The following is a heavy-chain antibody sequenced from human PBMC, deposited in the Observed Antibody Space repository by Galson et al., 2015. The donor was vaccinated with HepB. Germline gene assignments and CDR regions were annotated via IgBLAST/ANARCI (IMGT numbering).Heavy chain of an antibody. CDR3: ARRGEGGYSAHNWFDP. J-gene: IGHJ5*02. CDR1: GYTFTGYY. CDR2: INPNSGGT. Sequence: SVKVSCKASGYTFTGYYLDWVRQAPGQGLEWMGWINPNSGGTTSAQKFEGRVTMTRDTSISTVYMELSSLRSEDTAVYYCARRGEGGYSAHNWFDPWGQGTLVTVSS. V-gene: IGHV1-2*02. D-gene: IGHD3-22*01.